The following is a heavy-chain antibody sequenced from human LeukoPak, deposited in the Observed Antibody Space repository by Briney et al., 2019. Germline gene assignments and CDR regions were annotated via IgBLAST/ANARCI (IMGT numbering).Heavy chain of an antibody. V-gene: IGHV3-7*03. CDR1: GFTFSGHW. J-gene: IGHJ6*02. CDR2: IKQDGSEI. Sequence: GGSLRLSCAASGFTFSGHWMSWVRQAPGKGLEWVANIKQDGSEIYYVDSVKGRFTISRDNAKNLLYLQMNSLRAEDTAVYYCGRSMDVWGQGTTVTVSS. CDR3: GRSMDV.